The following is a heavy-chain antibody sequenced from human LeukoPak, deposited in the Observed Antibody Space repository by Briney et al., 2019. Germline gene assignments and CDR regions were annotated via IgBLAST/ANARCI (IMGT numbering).Heavy chain of an antibody. CDR2: IKQDGSEK. J-gene: IGHJ4*02. D-gene: IGHD1-7*01. CDR3: ARNWNSVFDY. Sequence: GGSLRLSCAAYGFTFSSYSMSWVRQAPGKGLEWVANIKQDGSEKYYVDSVKGRFTISRDNAKNSLYLQMNSLRAEDTAVYYCARNWNSVFDYWGQGTLVTVSS. CDR1: GFTFSSYS. V-gene: IGHV3-7*01.